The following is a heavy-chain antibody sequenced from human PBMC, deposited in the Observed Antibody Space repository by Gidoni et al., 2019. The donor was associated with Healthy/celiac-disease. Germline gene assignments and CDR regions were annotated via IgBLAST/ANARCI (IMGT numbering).Heavy chain of an antibody. CDR3: ARDGGCSSTSCSNWFDP. D-gene: IGHD2-2*01. V-gene: IGHV1-69*06. CDR1: GGTFSSYA. CDR2: IIPILGTA. Sequence: QVQLVQSGAEVKKPGSSVKVYCKASGGTFSSYAISWVRQAPGQGLEWMGGIIPILGTANYAQKFQGRVTITADKATSTAYMELSSLRSEDTAVYYCARDGGCSSTSCSNWFDPWGQGTLVTVSS. J-gene: IGHJ5*02.